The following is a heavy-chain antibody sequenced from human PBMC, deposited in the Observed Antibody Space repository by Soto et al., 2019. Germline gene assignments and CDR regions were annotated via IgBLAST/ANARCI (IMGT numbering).Heavy chain of an antibody. CDR2: INSDGSST. V-gene: IGHV3-74*01. CDR1: GFTFSSYW. J-gene: IGHJ4*02. CDR3: ARRRGSSGWKTNFDY. Sequence: EVQLVESGGGLVQPGGSLRLSCAASGFTFSSYWMHWVRQAPGKGLVWVSRINSDGSSTSYADSVKGRFTISRDNAKNTMYLQMNRLRAEDTAVYYCARRRGSSGWKTNFDYWGQGTLVTVSS. D-gene: IGHD6-19*01.